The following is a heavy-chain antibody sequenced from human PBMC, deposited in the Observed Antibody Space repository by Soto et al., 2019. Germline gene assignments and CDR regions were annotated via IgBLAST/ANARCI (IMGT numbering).Heavy chain of an antibody. Sequence: PSQTLSLTCAFYCVSFIDYSWGWIRQPPGKGLEWIGYIYHSANTYYNPSLKSRVTISVDRSKNQFSLKLSSVTAADTAVYYCARVPDYWGQGTLVTVSS. CDR2: IYHSANT. V-gene: IGHV4-30-2*01. CDR3: ARVPDY. J-gene: IGHJ4*02. CDR1: CVSFIDYS.